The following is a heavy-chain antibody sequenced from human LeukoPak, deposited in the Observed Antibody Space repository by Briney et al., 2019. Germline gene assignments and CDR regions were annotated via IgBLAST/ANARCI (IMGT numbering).Heavy chain of an antibody. CDR2: IYYSGST. V-gene: IGHV4-61*08. Sequence: SQTLSLTCTVSGGSISSGGYYWSWIRQHPGKGLEWIGYIYYSGSTNYNPSLKSRVTISVDTSKNQFSLKLSSVTAADTAVYYCAAAGTTRGLFDYWGQGTLVTVSS. CDR1: GGSISSGGYY. D-gene: IGHD1-26*01. J-gene: IGHJ4*02. CDR3: AAAGTTRGLFDY.